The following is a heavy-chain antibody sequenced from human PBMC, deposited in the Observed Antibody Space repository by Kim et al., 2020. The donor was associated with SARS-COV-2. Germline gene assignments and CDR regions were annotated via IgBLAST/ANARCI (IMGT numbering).Heavy chain of an antibody. D-gene: IGHD1-26*01. J-gene: IGHJ4*02. CDR3: ARGVNRYSGRLDY. Sequence: NPSLKSRVTISVDTSKNQFSLKLSSVTAADTAVYYWARGVNRYSGRLDYWGQGTLVTVSS. V-gene: IGHV4-59*09.